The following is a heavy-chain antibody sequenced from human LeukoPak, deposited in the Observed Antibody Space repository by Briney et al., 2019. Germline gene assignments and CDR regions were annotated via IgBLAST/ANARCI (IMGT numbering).Heavy chain of an antibody. J-gene: IGHJ4*02. D-gene: IGHD6-19*01. V-gene: IGHV3-53*01. CDR3: ARRSGIAVAGAFDY. CDR2: IYSGGGT. Sequence: GGSLRLSCAVSGFTVSSNYMSWVRQAPGKGLEWVSLIYSGGGTYYADSVRGRFTISRDDSKNTLYLQMNSLRAEDTAVYYCARRSGIAVAGAFDYWGQGTLVTVSS. CDR1: GFTVSSNY.